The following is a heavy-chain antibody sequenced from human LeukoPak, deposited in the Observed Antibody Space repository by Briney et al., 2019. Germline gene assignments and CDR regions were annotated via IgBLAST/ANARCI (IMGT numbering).Heavy chain of an antibody. Sequence: GESLKVSCKASGYTFTSYGISWVRQAPGQGLEWMGWISAYNGNTNYAQKFQGRVTMTEDTSTDTAYMELSSLRSEDTAVYYCATGTYNWNDLFDYWGQGALVTVSS. J-gene: IGHJ4*02. D-gene: IGHD1-1*01. CDR1: GYTFTSYG. V-gene: IGHV1-18*01. CDR3: ATGTYNWNDLFDY. CDR2: ISAYNGNT.